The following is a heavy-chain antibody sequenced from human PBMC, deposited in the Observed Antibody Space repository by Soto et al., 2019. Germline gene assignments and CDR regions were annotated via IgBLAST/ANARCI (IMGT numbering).Heavy chain of an antibody. Sequence: PGGSLRLSCAASGFTFSSYAMSWVRQAPGKGLEWVSAISGSGGSTYYADSVKGRFTISRDNSKNTLYLQMNSLRADDTAVYYCARDWRDGYNHCFDYWGQGALVTVS. CDR2: ISGSGGST. V-gene: IGHV3-23*01. CDR1: GFTFSSYA. D-gene: IGHD5-12*01. CDR3: ARDWRDGYNHCFDY. J-gene: IGHJ4*02.